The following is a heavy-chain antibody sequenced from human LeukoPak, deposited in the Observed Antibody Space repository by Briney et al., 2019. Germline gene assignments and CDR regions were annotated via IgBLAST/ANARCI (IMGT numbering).Heavy chain of an antibody. D-gene: IGHD3-16*01. CDR1: GFTFSRYW. Sequence: GGSLRLSCAASGFTFSRYWMHWVRQAPGKGLVWVSGINSDESSTTYADSVKGRFTISRDNAKNTLYLQMTSLRAEDTAVYYCARARSGDFDYWGQGTLVTVSS. CDR3: ARARSGDFDY. CDR2: INSDESST. J-gene: IGHJ4*02. V-gene: IGHV3-74*03.